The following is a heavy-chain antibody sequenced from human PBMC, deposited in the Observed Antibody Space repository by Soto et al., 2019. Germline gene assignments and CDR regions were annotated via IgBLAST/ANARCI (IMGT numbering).Heavy chain of an antibody. J-gene: IGHJ4*02. CDR3: ARANWYSEY. V-gene: IGHV4-59*11. D-gene: IGHD7-27*01. Sequence: QVHLQESGPGLVKHSETLSLTCTVSGGSINNHYWCWIRQPPGEGLEWIGYIYYTGSNNYNPSLKSRVTMSVDTSKNQFSLNLVSLTAADTAIYYCARANWYSEYWGQGTLVTVSS. CDR1: GGSINNHY. CDR2: IYYTGSN.